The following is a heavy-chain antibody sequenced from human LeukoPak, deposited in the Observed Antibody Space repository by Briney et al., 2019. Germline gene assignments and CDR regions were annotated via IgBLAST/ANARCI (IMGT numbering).Heavy chain of an antibody. CDR2: IYYSGST. Sequence: SETLSLTCTVSGGSISSYYWSWIRQPPGKGLEWIGYIYYSGSTNYNPSLKSRVTISVDTSKNQFSLKLSSVTAADTAVYYCARHGSSGYDFYYYGMDVWGQGTTVTVSS. J-gene: IGHJ6*02. D-gene: IGHD5-12*01. V-gene: IGHV4-59*08. CDR3: ARHGSSGYDFYYYGMDV. CDR1: GGSISSYY.